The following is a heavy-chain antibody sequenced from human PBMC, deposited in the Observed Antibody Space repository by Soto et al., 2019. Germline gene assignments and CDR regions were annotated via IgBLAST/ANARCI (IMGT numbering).Heavy chain of an antibody. CDR2: IYYSGST. CDR3: ARGSVEQWLVLLEGYNWFDP. V-gene: IGHV4-39*01. J-gene: IGHJ5*02. Sequence: SETLSLTCTVSGGSISSSSYYWGWIRQPPGKGLEWIGSIYYSGSTYYNPSLKSRVTISVDTSKNQFSLKLSSVTAADTAVYYCARGSVEQWLVLLEGYNWFDPWGQGTLVTVSS. CDR1: GGSISSSSYY. D-gene: IGHD6-19*01.